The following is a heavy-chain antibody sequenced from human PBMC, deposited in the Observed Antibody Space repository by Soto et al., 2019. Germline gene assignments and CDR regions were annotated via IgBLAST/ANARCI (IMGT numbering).Heavy chain of an antibody. Sequence: GGSLRLSCAASGFTFSGSAMHWVRQASGKGLEWVGRIRSKANSYATAYAASVKGRFTISRDDSKNTAYLQMNSLKTEDTAVYYCTRYNWNYDYFDYWGQGTLVTVSS. D-gene: IGHD1-7*01. CDR3: TRYNWNYDYFDY. CDR1: GFTFSGSA. J-gene: IGHJ4*02. CDR2: IRSKANSYAT. V-gene: IGHV3-73*01.